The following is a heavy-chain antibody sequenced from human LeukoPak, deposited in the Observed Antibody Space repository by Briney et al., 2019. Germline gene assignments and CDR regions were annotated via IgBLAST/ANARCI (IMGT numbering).Heavy chain of an antibody. CDR1: GYTFTSYG. Sequence: ASVKVSCKASGYTFTSYGISWVRQAPGQGLEWMGWISAYNGNTNYAQKLQGRVTMTTDTSTSTAYMELRSLRSDDTAVYYCARDSNGDPGTEYFQHWGQGTLVTVSS. D-gene: IGHD4-17*01. CDR3: ARDSNGDPGTEYFQH. J-gene: IGHJ1*01. V-gene: IGHV1-18*01. CDR2: ISAYNGNT.